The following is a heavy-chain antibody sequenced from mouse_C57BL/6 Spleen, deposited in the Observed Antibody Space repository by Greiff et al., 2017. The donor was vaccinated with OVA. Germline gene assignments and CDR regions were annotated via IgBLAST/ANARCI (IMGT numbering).Heavy chain of an antibody. V-gene: IGHV1-52*01. J-gene: IGHJ4*01. Sequence: QVHVKQSGAELVRPGSSVKLSCKASGYTFTSYWMHWVKQRPIQGLEWIGNIDPSDSETHYNQKFKDKATLTVDKSSSTAYMQLSSLTSEDSAVYYCARSPHYYAMDYWGQGTSVTVSS. CDR2: IDPSDSET. CDR1: GYTFTSYW. CDR3: ARSPHYYAMDY.